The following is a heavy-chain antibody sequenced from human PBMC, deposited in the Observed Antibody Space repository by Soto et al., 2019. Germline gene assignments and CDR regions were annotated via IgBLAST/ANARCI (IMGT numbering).Heavy chain of an antibody. J-gene: IGHJ4*02. CDR2: IYYSGST. V-gene: IGHV4-59*01. CDR1: GGSISSYY. CDR3: ARGPRAFWYFDY. Sequence: SETQSLTCTVAGGSISSYYWSWIRQPPGKGLEWIGYIYYSGSTNYNPSLKSRVTISVDTSKNQFSLKLSSVTAADTAVYYCARGPRAFWYFDYWGQGTLVTVSS. D-gene: IGHD3-3*01.